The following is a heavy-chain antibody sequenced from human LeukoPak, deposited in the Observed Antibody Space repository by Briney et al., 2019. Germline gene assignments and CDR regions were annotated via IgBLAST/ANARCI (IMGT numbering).Heavy chain of an antibody. D-gene: IGHD2-2*02. CDR1: GGSISSYY. J-gene: IGHJ6*03. CDR2: IYYSGST. CDR3: AREGYCSSTSCYKGPGSYYYYYMDV. Sequence: SETLSLTCTVSGGSISSYYWSWIRQPPGKGLEWIGYIYYSGSTNYNPSLKSRVTISVDTSKNQFSLKLSSVTAADTAVYYCAREGYCSSTSCYKGPGSYYYYYMDVWGKGTTVTVSS. V-gene: IGHV4-59*01.